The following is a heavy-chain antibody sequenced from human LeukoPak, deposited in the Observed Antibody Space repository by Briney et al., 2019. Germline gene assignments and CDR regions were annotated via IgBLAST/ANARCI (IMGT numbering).Heavy chain of an antibody. V-gene: IGHV3-23*01. Sequence: PGGSLRLSCAASGFTHRSYDMSWVRQAPGKGLDWVAATSGSGVNSYYADSVRGRFTISRDNSQNTLYLQMDSLRAEDTALYYCAKEYSGYDFDYWGQGTLVTVSS. CDR2: TSGSGVNS. J-gene: IGHJ4*02. D-gene: IGHD5-12*01. CDR1: GFTHRSYD. CDR3: AKEYSGYDFDY.